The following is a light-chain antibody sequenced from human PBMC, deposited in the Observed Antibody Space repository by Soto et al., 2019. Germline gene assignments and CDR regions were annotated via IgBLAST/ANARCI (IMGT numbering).Light chain of an antibody. CDR3: QQYYSYPLT. J-gene: IGKJ4*01. V-gene: IGKV1-39*01. CDR1: HSISSY. CDR2: AAS. Sequence: IQMTHCPSSLTESVGHRVSIPCLPSHSISSYLNWYQQKPGKAPKLLIYAASTLQSGVPSRFSGSGSGTDFTLTISCLQSEDFATYYCQQYYSYPLTFGGGTKVDI.